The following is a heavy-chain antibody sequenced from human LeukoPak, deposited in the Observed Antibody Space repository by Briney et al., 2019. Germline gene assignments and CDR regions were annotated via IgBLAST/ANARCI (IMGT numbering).Heavy chain of an antibody. CDR2: ISSSGSTI. CDR3: ATIQYGSGSHY. Sequence: GGSLRLSCAASGFTFSSYEMNWVRQAPGKGLEWVSDISSSGSTIDYADSVKGRFTISRDNAKNSLYLHMNSLRAEDTAVYYCATIQYGSGSHYWGQGTLVTVSS. V-gene: IGHV3-48*03. CDR1: GFTFSSYE. D-gene: IGHD3-10*01. J-gene: IGHJ4*02.